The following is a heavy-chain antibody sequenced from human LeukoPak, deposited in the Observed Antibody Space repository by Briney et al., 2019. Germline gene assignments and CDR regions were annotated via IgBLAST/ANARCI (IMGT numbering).Heavy chain of an antibody. J-gene: IGHJ4*02. CDR2: IYPGDSDT. CDR1: GYSFTSYW. CDR3: ARLYHDSSGYFRGYFGY. Sequence: GESLKISCKGSGYSFTSYWIGWVRQMPGKGLEWMGIIYPGDSDTRYSPSFQGQVTISADKSISTAYLQWSSLKASDTAMYYCARLYHDSSGYFRGYFGYWGQGALVTVSS. V-gene: IGHV5-51*01. D-gene: IGHD3-22*01.